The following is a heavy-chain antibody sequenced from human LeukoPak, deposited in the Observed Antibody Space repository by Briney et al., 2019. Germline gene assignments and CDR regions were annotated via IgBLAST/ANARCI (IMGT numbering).Heavy chain of an antibody. Sequence: PGRSLRLSCAASGFTFSNYAMHWVCQAPGKGLEWVAVMSYDGTNKYYADSVKGRFTISRDNSKNALYLQMNSLRAEDTAVYYCARERVVVVATTYYYYGMDVWGKGTTVTVSS. CDR2: MSYDGTNK. D-gene: IGHD2-15*01. CDR3: ARERVVVVATTYYYYGMDV. J-gene: IGHJ6*04. CDR1: GFTFSNYA. V-gene: IGHV3-30*04.